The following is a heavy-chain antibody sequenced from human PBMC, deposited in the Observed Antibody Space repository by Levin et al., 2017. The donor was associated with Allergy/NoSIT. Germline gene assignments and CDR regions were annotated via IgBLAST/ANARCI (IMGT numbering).Heavy chain of an antibody. J-gene: IGHJ4*02. D-gene: IGHD6-19*01. CDR2: ISYDGSNK. CDR3: AKHSSGWFDY. CDR1: GFTFSSYG. Sequence: PGGSLRLSCAASGFTFSSYGMHWVRQAPGKGLEWVAVISYDGSNKYYADSVKGRFTISRDNSKNTLYLQMNSLRAEDTAVYYCAKHSSGWFDYWGQGTLVTVSS. V-gene: IGHV3-30*18.